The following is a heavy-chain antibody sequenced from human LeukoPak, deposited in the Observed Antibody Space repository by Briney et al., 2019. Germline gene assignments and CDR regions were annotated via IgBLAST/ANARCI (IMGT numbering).Heavy chain of an antibody. CDR1: GGSFSGYY. V-gene: IGHV4-34*01. J-gene: IGHJ5*02. Sequence: SETLSLTCAVYGGSFSGYYWSWIRQPPGKGLEWIGEINHSGSTYYNPSLKSRVTISVDTSKNQFSLKLSSVTAADTAVYYCARPVYCSGGSCSNWFDPWGQGTLVTVSS. CDR2: INHSGST. D-gene: IGHD2-15*01. CDR3: ARPVYCSGGSCSNWFDP.